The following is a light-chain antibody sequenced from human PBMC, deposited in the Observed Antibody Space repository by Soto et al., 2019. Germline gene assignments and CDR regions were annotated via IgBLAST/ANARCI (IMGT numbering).Light chain of an antibody. V-gene: IGLV2-23*01. CDR2: EGS. CDR1: SSGVGSYNL. Sequence: QSALTQPASVSGSPGQSITISCTGTSSGVGSYNLVSWYQQHPGKAPKLMIYEGSKRPSGVSNRFSGSKSGNTASLTISGLQAEDEADYYCCSYAGSSTYVVFGGGPKLTVL. J-gene: IGLJ2*01. CDR3: CSYAGSSTYVV.